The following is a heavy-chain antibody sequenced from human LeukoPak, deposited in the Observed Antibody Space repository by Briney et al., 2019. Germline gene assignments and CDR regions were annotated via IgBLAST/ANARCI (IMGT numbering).Heavy chain of an antibody. CDR3: ARAGSYYHDDYYGMDV. J-gene: IGHJ6*02. Sequence: SETLSLTCTVSGGFISSYYWSWIRQPPGKGLEWVGYIYYSGSTNYNPSLKSRVTISVDTSKNQFSLKLSSVTAADTAVYYCARAGSYYHDDYYGMDVWGQGTTVTVSS. CDR1: GGFISSYY. CDR2: IYYSGST. D-gene: IGHD3-10*01. V-gene: IGHV4-59*08.